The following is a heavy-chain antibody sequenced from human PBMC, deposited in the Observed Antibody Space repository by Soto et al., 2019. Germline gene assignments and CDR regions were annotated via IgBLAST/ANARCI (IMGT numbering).Heavy chain of an antibody. J-gene: IGHJ5*02. D-gene: IGHD6-6*01. Sequence: PGGSLRLSCAASGFTFSTYWMHWFRQAPGKGLVWVSRVNNDGSSTTYADSVKGRFTISRDNAKNTLYLQMNSLRAEDTAMYYCARAMLYSSSELDPWDQGTQVIVSS. CDR3: ARAMLYSSSELDP. CDR1: GFTFSTYW. V-gene: IGHV3-74*01. CDR2: VNNDGSST.